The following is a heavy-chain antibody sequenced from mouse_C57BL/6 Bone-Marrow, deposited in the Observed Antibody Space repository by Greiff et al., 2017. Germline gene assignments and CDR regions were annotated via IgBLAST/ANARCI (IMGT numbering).Heavy chain of an antibody. Sequence: VKLMESGAELVRPGTSVKVSCKASGYAFTNYLIEWVKQRPGQGLEWIGVINPGSGGTNYNEKFKGKATLTADKSSSTAYMQLNSLTSEDSAVYFCARSKNWDSWFAYWGQGTLVTVSA. V-gene: IGHV1-54*01. CDR1: GYAFTNYL. CDR2: INPGSGGT. J-gene: IGHJ3*01. D-gene: IGHD4-1*01. CDR3: ARSKNWDSWFAY.